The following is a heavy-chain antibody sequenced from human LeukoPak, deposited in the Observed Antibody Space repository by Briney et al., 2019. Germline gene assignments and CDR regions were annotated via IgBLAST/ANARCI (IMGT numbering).Heavy chain of an antibody. V-gene: IGHV4-34*01. D-gene: IGHD3-10*01. CDR3: ASRKRFLWFGESFDWYFDL. Sequence: SETLSLTCAVYGGSFSGYYWSWIRQPPGKGLEWIGEINHSGSTNYNPSLKSRVTISVDTSKNQFSLKLSSVTAAGTAVYYCASRKRFLWFGESFDWYFDLWGRGTLVTVSS. J-gene: IGHJ2*01. CDR1: GGSFSGYY. CDR2: INHSGST.